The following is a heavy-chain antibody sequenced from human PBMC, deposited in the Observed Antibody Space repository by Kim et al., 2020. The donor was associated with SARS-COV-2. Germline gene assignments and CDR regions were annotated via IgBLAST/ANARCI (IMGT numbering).Heavy chain of an antibody. V-gene: IGHV3-21*01. Sequence: YIYYADSVKGRFTNSSDNAKNSLYLQMNSLRAEDTAVYYCARARGDSFDYWGQGTLVTVSS. J-gene: IGHJ4*02. CDR3: ARARGDSFDY. D-gene: IGHD3-10*01. CDR2: YI.